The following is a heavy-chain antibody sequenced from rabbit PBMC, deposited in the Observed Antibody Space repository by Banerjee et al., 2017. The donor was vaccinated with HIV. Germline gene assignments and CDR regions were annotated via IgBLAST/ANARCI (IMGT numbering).Heavy chain of an antibody. D-gene: IGHD8-1*01. J-gene: IGHJ4*01. Sequence: QQHLEESGGGLVKPGGTLTLTCKASGMDFSSYYYMCWVRQAPGKGLELIACIDTSSSGSTYYATWAKGRFTISRSTSLNTVDLKMTSLTAADTATYFCASFYAGSSYYTGGYYFNLWGPGTLVTVS. CDR1: GMDFSSYYY. CDR2: IDTSSSGST. CDR3: ASFYAGSSYYTGGYYFNL. V-gene: IGHV1S43*01.